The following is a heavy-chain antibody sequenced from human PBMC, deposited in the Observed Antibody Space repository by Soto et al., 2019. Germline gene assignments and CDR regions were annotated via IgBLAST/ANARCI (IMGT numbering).Heavy chain of an antibody. CDR3: ARAPFLGGKGMNDY. Sequence: QVQLVQAGAEVKKPGASVKFSCKASGYTFTSYAMHRVRQAPGQGLQWMGGINAGNGNTKYSQKIQGRVTITRDTSASTAYMELSSVSSEDTAVYYCARAPFLGGKGMNDYWGQGTLVTVSS. CDR1: GYTFTSYA. D-gene: IGHD3-16*01. J-gene: IGHJ4*02. CDR2: INAGNGNT. V-gene: IGHV1-3*01.